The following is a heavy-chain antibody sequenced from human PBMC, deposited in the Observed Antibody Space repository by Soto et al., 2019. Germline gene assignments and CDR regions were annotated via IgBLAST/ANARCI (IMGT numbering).Heavy chain of an antibody. CDR3: ARDASVGTGWFDP. J-gene: IGHJ5*02. V-gene: IGHV4-38-2*02. CDR2: IYHGGTA. Sequence: PSETLSLTCAVSGHSISSGYFWGWLRQPPGKGLEWIGSIYHGGTAYYNPSLKSRVTMSLDMSKNQFSLSLSSVTAADTAFYYCARDASVGTGWFDPWGQGTLVTVSS. CDR1: GHSISSGYF. D-gene: IGHD1-1*01.